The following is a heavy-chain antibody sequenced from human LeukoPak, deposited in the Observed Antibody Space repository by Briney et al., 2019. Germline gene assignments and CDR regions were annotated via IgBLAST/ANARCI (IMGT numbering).Heavy chain of an antibody. CDR1: GGSFSGYY. D-gene: IGHD4-11*01. CDR2: IYYSGST. J-gene: IGHJ4*02. V-gene: IGHV4-30-4*08. Sequence: ASETLSLTCAVYGGSFSGYYWSWIRQPPGKGLEWIGYIYYSGSTYYNPSLKSRVTISVDTSKNQFSLKLSSVTAADTAVYYCARERGDPTTGPYYFDYWGQGTLVTVSS. CDR3: ARERGDPTTGPYYFDY.